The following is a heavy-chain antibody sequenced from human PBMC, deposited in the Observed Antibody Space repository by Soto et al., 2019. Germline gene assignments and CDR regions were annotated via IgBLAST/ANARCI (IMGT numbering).Heavy chain of an antibody. CDR1: GFAFTSSA. V-gene: IGHV1-58*01. CDR2: IVVGSGNT. D-gene: IGHD5-18*01. J-gene: IGHJ6*02. Sequence: SVKISCKTSGFAFTSSAVQWVRQARGQRLEWIGWIVVGSGNTNYAQKFQERVTITRDMSTSTAYMELSSLRSEDTAVYYCAADREGDTAMGYYYYGMDVWGQGTTVTVSS. CDR3: AADREGDTAMGYYYYGMDV.